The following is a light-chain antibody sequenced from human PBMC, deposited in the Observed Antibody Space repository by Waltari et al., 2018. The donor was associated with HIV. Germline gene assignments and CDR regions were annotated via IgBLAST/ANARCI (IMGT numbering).Light chain of an antibody. CDR3: QQYINSPPWT. CDR2: GAS. CDR1: QSVNYN. V-gene: IGKV3-15*01. Sequence: IVMTQSPPTLSVSPGERVTLSCRASQSVNYNLAWYQQKPGQAPRLLIYGASGRAAGIPARFSGSGSGTDFTLTISRLEPEDFAVYFCQQYINSPPWTFGQGTKVEI. J-gene: IGKJ1*01.